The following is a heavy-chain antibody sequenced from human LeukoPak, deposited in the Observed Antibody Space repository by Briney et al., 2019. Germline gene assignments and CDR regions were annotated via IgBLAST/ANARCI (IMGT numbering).Heavy chain of an antibody. V-gene: IGHV3-30*18. CDR1: GFTFSSYG. J-gene: IGHJ3*02. CDR3: ANLAVAGLGDAFDI. CDR2: ISYDGSNK. Sequence: GRSLRLSCAASGFTFSSYGMHWVRQAPGKGLEWVAVISYDGSNKYYADSVKGRFTISRDNSKNTLYLQMNSLRAEDTAVYYYANLAVAGLGDAFDIWGQGTMVTVSS. D-gene: IGHD6-19*01.